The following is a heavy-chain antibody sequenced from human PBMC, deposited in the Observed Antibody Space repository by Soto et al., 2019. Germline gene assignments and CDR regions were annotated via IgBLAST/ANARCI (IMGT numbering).Heavy chain of an antibody. CDR3: ARLTXTPYRSAWSYGMDV. D-gene: IGHD6-19*01. CDR2: IYPGDSDT. V-gene: IGHV5-51*01. CDR1: GYSFTSYW. Sequence: GESLKISCKGSGYSFTSYWIGWVRQMPGKGLEWMGIIYPGDSDTRYSPSFQGQVTISADKSISTAYLQWSSLKASDTAMYYCARLTXTPYRSAWSYGMDVWGQGTTXTVSS. J-gene: IGHJ6*02.